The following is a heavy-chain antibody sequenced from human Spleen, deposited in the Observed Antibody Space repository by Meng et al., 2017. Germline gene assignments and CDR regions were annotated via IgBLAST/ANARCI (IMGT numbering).Heavy chain of an antibody. Sequence: ASVKVSCKASGYTFTSYGISWVRQAPGQGLEWMGWISAYNGNTNYAQKLQGRVTMTTDTSTSTAYMELRSLRSDDTAVYYCAREADYYDSSGYYFEGPPGYFQHWGQGTLVTVSS. D-gene: IGHD3-22*01. J-gene: IGHJ1*01. CDR2: ISAYNGNT. V-gene: IGHV1-18*01. CDR3: AREADYYDSSGYYFEGPPGYFQH. CDR1: GYTFTSYG.